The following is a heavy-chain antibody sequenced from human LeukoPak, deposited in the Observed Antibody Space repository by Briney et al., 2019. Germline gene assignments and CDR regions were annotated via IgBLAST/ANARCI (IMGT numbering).Heavy chain of an antibody. D-gene: IGHD3-22*01. V-gene: IGHV1-18*01. CDR2: ISAYNGNT. CDR1: GYTFTSYG. CDR3: ATMIVVVSLSEYYFDY. Sequence: ASVKVSCKASGYTFTSYGISWVRQAPGQGLEWMGWISAYNGNTNYAQKLQGRVTMTTDTSTSTAYMELSSLRSEDTAVYYCATMIVVVSLSEYYFDYWGQGTLVTVSS. J-gene: IGHJ4*02.